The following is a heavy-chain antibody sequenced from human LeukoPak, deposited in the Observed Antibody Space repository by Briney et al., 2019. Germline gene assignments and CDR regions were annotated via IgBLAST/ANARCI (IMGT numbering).Heavy chain of an antibody. D-gene: IGHD3-22*01. CDR2: IRGGGGGT. J-gene: IGHJ3*02. Sequence: GGSLRLSCAASGFTFNTYDMSWVRQAPGRGLEWVSAIRGGGGGTYYADSVQGRFTISRDNSKNTLYLQMNNLRAEDTAVYYCAKAFRYYYDSSGYRHAFDIWGQGTMVTVSS. CDR1: GFTFNTYD. V-gene: IGHV3-23*01. CDR3: AKAFRYYYDSSGYRHAFDI.